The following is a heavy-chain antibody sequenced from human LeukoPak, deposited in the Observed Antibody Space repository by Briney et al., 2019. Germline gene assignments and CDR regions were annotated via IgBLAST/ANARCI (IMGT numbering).Heavy chain of an antibody. Sequence: ETSETLSLTCTVSGYSISSGYYWGWIRQPPGKGLEWIGYIYYSGSTNYNPSLKSRVTISVDTSKNQFSLKLSSVTAADTAVYYCARDLRGGSGSYYTHYYYYYMDVWGKGTTVTVSS. J-gene: IGHJ6*03. CDR2: IYYSGST. CDR1: GYSISSGYY. D-gene: IGHD3-10*01. V-gene: IGHV4-61*01. CDR3: ARDLRGGSGSYYTHYYYYYMDV.